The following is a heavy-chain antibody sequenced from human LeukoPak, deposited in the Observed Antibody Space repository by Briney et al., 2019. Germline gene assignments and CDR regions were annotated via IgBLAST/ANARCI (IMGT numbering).Heavy chain of an antibody. CDR1: GFTFSTYA. CDR3: ARGLVAGNQYFDS. V-gene: IGHV3-23*01. J-gene: IGHJ4*02. CDR2: IGRDGINT. D-gene: IGHD2-15*01. Sequence: GGSLRLSCVASGFTFSTYAMGWVRQAPGKGLEWVSTIGRDGINTKYADSVNGRFTVSKDNSRDTLYLQMSSLRADDTAVYYCARGLVAGNQYFDSWGQGALVTVSS.